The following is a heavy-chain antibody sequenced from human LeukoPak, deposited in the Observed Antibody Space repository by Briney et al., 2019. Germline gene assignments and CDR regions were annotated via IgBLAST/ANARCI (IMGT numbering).Heavy chain of an antibody. CDR3: ARDLLKGGYSYGSGANY. D-gene: IGHD5-18*01. CDR1: GFTFSSYG. CDR2: IWYDGSNK. V-gene: IGHV3-33*01. Sequence: GGSLRLSCAASGFTFSSYGMHWVRQAPGKGLEWVAVIWYDGSNKYYADSVKGRFTISRDNSKNTLYLQMNSLRAEDTAVYYCARDLLKGGYSYGSGANYWGQGTLVTVSS. J-gene: IGHJ4*02.